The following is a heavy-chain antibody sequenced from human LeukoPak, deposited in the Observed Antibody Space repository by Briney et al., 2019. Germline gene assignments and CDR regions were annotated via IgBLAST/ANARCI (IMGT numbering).Heavy chain of an antibody. D-gene: IGHD3-22*01. J-gene: IGHJ4*02. CDR1: GGSISSYY. Sequence: KPSETLSLTCTVSGGSISSYYWSWIRQPPGKGLEWIGYVYYRGSTNYNPSLKSRVTISVDTSKNQFSLKLSSVTAADTAVYYCARESPTYYYDTSGPGFDYWGQGTLVTVSS. CDR2: VYYRGST. V-gene: IGHV4-59*01. CDR3: ARESPTYYYDTSGPGFDY.